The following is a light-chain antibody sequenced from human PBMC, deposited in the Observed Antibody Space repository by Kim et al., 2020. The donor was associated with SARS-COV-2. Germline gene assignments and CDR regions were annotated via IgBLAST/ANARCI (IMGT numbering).Light chain of an antibody. J-gene: IGKJ2*01. Sequence: SPGERATLTCRARQSVSSYLAWYQQTPGQAPRLLIYDASNRATGIPARCSGSGSGTDFTLTISSLEPEDFAVYYCQQRSNWPPMYTFGQGTKLEI. CDR2: DAS. V-gene: IGKV3-11*01. CDR3: QQRSNWPPMYT. CDR1: QSVSSY.